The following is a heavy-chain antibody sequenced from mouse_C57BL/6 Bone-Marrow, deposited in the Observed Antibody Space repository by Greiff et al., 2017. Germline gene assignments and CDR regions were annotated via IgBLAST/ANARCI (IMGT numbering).Heavy chain of an antibody. CDR3: AREDYYGSSQFAY. CDR1: GYTFTSYG. CDR2: IYPRSGNT. V-gene: IGHV1-81*01. J-gene: IGHJ3*01. Sequence: QVQLQQSGAELARPGASVKLSCKASGYTFTSYGISWVKQRTGQGLELIGEIYPRSGNTYYNEKFKGKATLTADKSSSTAYMELRSLTSEDSAVYFCAREDYYGSSQFAYWGQGTLVTVSA. D-gene: IGHD1-1*01.